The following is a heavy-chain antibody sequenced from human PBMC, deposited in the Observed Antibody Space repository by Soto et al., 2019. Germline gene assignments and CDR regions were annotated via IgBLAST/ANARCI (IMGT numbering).Heavy chain of an antibody. CDR2: IIPIFGTA. V-gene: IGHV1-69*13. CDR3: ARTHNYYDSSGYFGAPYYYYGMDV. CDR1: GGTFSSYA. Sequence: GASVKVSCKASGGTFSSYAISWVRQAPGQGLEWMGGIIPIFGTANYAQKFQGRVTITADESTSTAYMELSSLRSEDTAVYYCARTHNYYDSSGYFGAPYYYYGMDVWGQGTTVTVS. J-gene: IGHJ6*02. D-gene: IGHD3-22*01.